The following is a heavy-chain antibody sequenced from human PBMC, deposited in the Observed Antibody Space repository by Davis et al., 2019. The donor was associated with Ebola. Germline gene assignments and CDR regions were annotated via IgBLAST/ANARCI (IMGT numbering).Heavy chain of an antibody. D-gene: IGHD1-14*01. CDR3: ARHRKGWFDP. CDR2: IYYSGST. V-gene: IGHV4-61*01. J-gene: IGHJ5*02. CDR1: GGSVSSGSYY. Sequence: PSETLSLTCTVSGGSVSSGSYYWSWIRQPPGKGLEWIGYIYYSGSTNYNPSLKSRVTISVDTSKNQFSLKLSSVTAADTAVYYCARHRKGWFDPWGQGTLVTVSS.